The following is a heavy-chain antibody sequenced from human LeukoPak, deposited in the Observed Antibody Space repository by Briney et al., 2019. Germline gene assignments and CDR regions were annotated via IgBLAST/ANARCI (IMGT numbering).Heavy chain of an antibody. J-gene: IGHJ4*02. V-gene: IGHV3-21*01. CDR1: GFTFSSYS. CDR3: ARVGCSGGSCYSYYFDY. CDR2: ISSSSSYI. Sequence: PGGSLRLSCAASGFTFSSYSMNWVRQAPGKGLEWVSSISSSSSYIYYADSVKGRFTISRDNAKNSLYLQMNSLRAEDTAVYYCARVGCSGGSCYSYYFDYWGQGTLVTVSS. D-gene: IGHD2-15*01.